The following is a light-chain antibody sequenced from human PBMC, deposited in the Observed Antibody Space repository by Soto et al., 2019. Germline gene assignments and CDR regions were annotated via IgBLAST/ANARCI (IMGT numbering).Light chain of an antibody. CDR1: QSISNK. CDR3: QQSHNWPRT. V-gene: IGKV3-11*01. CDR2: EAS. Sequence: EIVLTQSPATLSLSPGERATLYFRASQSISNKLAWYQHKPGQAPRLLISEASNRATGIPARFSGSGSGTDFTLTISSLEPEDVAVYYCQQSHNWPRTFGQGTKVDIK. J-gene: IGKJ1*01.